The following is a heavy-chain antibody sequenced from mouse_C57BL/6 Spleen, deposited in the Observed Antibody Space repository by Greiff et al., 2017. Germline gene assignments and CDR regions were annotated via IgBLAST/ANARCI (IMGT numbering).Heavy chain of an antibody. D-gene: IGHD1-1*01. CDR3: TLYYYGSSYLYYYAMDY. Sequence: VQLQQSGAELVRPGASVKLSCTASGFNIKDDYMHWVKQRPEQGLEWIGWIDPENGDTEYASKFQGKATITADTSSNTAYLQLSSLTSEDTAVYYCTLYYYGSSYLYYYAMDYWGQGTSVTVSS. V-gene: IGHV14-4*01. J-gene: IGHJ4*01. CDR1: GFNIKDDY. CDR2: IDPENGDT.